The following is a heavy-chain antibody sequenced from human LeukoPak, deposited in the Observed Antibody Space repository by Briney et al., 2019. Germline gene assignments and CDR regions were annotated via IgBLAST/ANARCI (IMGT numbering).Heavy chain of an antibody. CDR1: GFTFSSYA. D-gene: IGHD3-22*01. CDR2: ISGSGGST. CDR3: ALPNKNYYDSSGYSAYFDY. J-gene: IGHJ4*02. Sequence: PGGSLRLSCAASGFTFSSYAMGWVRQAPGKGLEWVSAISGSGGSTYYADSVKGRFTISRDNSKNTLYLQMNSLRAEDTAVYYCALPNKNYYDSSGYSAYFDYWGQGTLVTVSS. V-gene: IGHV3-23*01.